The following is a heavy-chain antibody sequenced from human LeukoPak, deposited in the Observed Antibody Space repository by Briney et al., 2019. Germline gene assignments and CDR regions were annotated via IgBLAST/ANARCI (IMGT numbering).Heavy chain of an antibody. CDR3: TRARREQGYVYGADFFDS. CDR1: GFSFSGSY. J-gene: IGHJ4*02. Sequence: ASVTVSCKASGFSFSGSYIHWVRQAPGQGLEWMGCTKAKDGGTNYAGNFEGRVTLTRDTSTKTAFMELTELNSDDTAVYFCTRARREQGYVYGADFFDSWGQGTLVIVS. CDR2: TKAKDGGT. D-gene: IGHD3-16*01. V-gene: IGHV1-2*02.